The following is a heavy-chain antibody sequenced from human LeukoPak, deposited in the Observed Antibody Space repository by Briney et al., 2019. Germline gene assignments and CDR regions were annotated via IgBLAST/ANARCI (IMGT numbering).Heavy chain of an antibody. D-gene: IGHD6-13*01. CDR3: ARDKSTEGAAALDY. J-gene: IGHJ4*02. V-gene: IGHV1-69*04. CDR1: GGTFSSYA. Sequence: GASVKVSCKASGGTFSSYAISWVRQAPGQGLEWMGRIIPILGIANYAQKFQGRVTITADKSTSTAYMELSSLRSEDTAVYYCARDKSTEGAAALDYWGQGTLVTVSS. CDR2: IIPILGIA.